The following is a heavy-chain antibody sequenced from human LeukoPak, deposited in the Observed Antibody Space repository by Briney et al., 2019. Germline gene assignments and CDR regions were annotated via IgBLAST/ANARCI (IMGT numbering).Heavy chain of an antibody. D-gene: IGHD3-22*01. Sequence: SETLSLTCAVYGGSFSGYYWSWIRQPPGEGLEWIGEINHSGSTNYNPSLKSRVTISVDTSKNQFSLKLSSVTAADTAVYYCARGLPSSGYYYPPADYWGQGTLVTVSS. CDR3: ARGLPSSGYYYPPADY. J-gene: IGHJ4*02. CDR1: GGSFSGYY. V-gene: IGHV4-34*01. CDR2: INHSGST.